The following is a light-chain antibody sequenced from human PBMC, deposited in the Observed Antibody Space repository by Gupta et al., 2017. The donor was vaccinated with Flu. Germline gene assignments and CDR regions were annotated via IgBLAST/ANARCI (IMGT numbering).Light chain of an antibody. CDR1: QSIRRY. CDR3: QQSESNPLFT. Sequence: SSLHASVGDRVTSTCRASQSIRRYLGWSKHTPRTAPKLLIYAASSWQRGVTSRFRGGGFDKDLALTISRRQPKDFASYYCQQSESNPLFTFGQGTNVDIK. CDR2: AAS. J-gene: IGKJ3*01. V-gene: IGKV1-39*01.